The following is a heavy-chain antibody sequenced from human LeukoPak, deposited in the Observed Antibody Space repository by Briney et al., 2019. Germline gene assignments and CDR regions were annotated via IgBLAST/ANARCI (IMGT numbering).Heavy chain of an antibody. Sequence: GGSLRLSCAASGFSFSDYYMSWIRQAPGKGLEWVSYISESGATIYYADSVKGRFTISRDNAKNSLYLQMNSLRAEDTAVYYCARDPTVNPYYFDYWGQGTLVTVSS. CDR2: ISESGATI. CDR1: GFSFSDYY. CDR3: ARDPTVNPYYFDY. D-gene: IGHD4-17*01. V-gene: IGHV3-11*04. J-gene: IGHJ4*02.